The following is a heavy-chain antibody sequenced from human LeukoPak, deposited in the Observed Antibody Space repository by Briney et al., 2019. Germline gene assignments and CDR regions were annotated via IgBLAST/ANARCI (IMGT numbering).Heavy chain of an antibody. CDR3: AKTKVTATPVGAFDI. V-gene: IGHV3-7*03. CDR1: GFTFSRNW. Sequence: PGGSLRLSCAASGFTFSRNWMIWVRQAPGKRLEWVANINQDGSEKYYVDSVKGRFTISRDNAKNSLFLQMNSLRAEDTAVYYCAKTKVTATPVGAFDIWGQGTMVTVSS. J-gene: IGHJ3*02. CDR2: INQDGSEK. D-gene: IGHD2-21*02.